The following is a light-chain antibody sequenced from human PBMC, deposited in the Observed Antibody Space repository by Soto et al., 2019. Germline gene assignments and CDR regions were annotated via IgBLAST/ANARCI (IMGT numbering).Light chain of an antibody. J-gene: IGKJ1*01. CDR2: DAS. Sequence: GDRVTITCRASQSISSWLAWYQQKPGQAPKLLIYDASSLESGVPSRFSGSRSGTEFTLTISSLQSEDFAVYYCQQYSSLPRTFGQGTKVDIK. CDR3: QQYSSLPRT. V-gene: IGKV1-5*01. CDR1: QSISSW.